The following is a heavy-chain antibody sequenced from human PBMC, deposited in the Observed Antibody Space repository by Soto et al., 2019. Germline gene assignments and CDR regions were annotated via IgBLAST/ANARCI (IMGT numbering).Heavy chain of an antibody. D-gene: IGHD3-10*01. CDR1: GGSINSKNYY. CDR3: ARHMGSGSYEDRYFDI. Sequence: SESLSLTCSVSGGSINSKNYYWGWIRQPPGKGLEWIGSIYYSGYTYYNLSLKCRITTSLDTSNNQVTLKLSSGTAADTAVYYCARHMGSGSYEDRYFDIWGRGPLVTVSS. J-gene: IGHJ2*01. CDR2: IYYSGYT. V-gene: IGHV4-39*01.